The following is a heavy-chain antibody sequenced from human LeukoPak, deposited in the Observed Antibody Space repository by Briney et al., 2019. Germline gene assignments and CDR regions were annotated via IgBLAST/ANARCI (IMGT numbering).Heavy chain of an antibody. V-gene: IGHV1-69*06. D-gene: IGHD3-22*01. Sequence: ASVKVSCKASGGTFSSYAISWVRQAPGQGLEWMGGIIPIFGTANYAQKFQGRVTITADKSTSTAYMELSSLRSEDTAVYYCARFLDDSSGYYLPGNNWFDPWGQGTLVTVSS. CDR3: ARFLDDSSGYYLPGNNWFDP. J-gene: IGHJ5*02. CDR1: GGTFSSYA. CDR2: IIPIFGTA.